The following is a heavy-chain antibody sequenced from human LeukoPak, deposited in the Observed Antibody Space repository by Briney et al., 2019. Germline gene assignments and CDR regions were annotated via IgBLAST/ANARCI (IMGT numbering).Heavy chain of an antibody. V-gene: IGHV4-4*02. D-gene: IGHD6-19*01. CDR2: ISHSGST. CDR1: GGSIRSSNW. Sequence: SETLSLTCAVSGGSIRSSNWWSWVRQPPGKGLEWIGEISHSGSTNYNPSLKSRVTISVDQSKIQFSLEVTSVTVADTAVYYCATLNPTVAFTMDYWGQGTLVTVSS. J-gene: IGHJ4*02. CDR3: ATLNPTVAFTMDY.